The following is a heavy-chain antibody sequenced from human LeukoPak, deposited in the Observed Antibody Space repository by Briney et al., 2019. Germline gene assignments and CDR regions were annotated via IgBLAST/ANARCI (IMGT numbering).Heavy chain of an antibody. J-gene: IGHJ3*02. V-gene: IGHV1-2*02. D-gene: IGHD6-13*01. CDR3: ARDTQQLVLLGAFDI. CDR1: GYTFTGYY. CDR2: INPNSGGT. Sequence: ASVKVSCKASGYTFTGYYMHWVRQAPGQGLEWMGWINPNSGGTNYAQKFQGRVTMTRGTSISTAYMELSRLRSDDTAVYYCARDTQQLVLLGAFDIWGQGTMVTVSS.